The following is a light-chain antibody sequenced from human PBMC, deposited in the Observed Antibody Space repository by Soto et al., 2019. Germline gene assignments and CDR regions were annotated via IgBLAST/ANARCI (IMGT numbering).Light chain of an antibody. CDR2: DVP. CDR1: SSDVGGYSY. Sequence: QSALTQPRSVSGSPGQSVTISCTGTSSDVGGYSYVSWYQQHPGKAPKLMIFDVPTRPSGIPDRFSGAKSGSTAALTISGRQDEDEADYYCFSYAGSYTFVFGTGTKLTVL. J-gene: IGLJ1*01. V-gene: IGLV2-11*01. CDR3: FSYAGSYTFV.